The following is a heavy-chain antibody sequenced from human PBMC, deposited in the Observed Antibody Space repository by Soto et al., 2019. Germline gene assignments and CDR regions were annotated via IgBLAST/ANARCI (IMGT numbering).Heavy chain of an antibody. CDR1: GGSISSGGYS. D-gene: IGHD3-22*01. CDR2: IYHSGST. CDR3: ARVDYYDSSPSAFDI. V-gene: IGHV4-30-2*01. Sequence: PSDTLSLTCAVSGGSISSGGYSWSWIRQPPGKGLEWIGYIYHSGSTYYNPSLKSRVTISVDRSKNQFSLKLSSVTAADTAVYYCARVDYYDSSPSAFDIWGQGTMVTVSS. J-gene: IGHJ3*02.